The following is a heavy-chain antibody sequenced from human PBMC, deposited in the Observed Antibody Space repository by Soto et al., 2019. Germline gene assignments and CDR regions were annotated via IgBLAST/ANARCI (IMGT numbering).Heavy chain of an antibody. Sequence: QVQLQESGPGLVKPSGTLSLTCAVSGGSISSSNWWSWVRQPPGKGLEWIGEISHSGSTNYNPSRKSRVTISVDKSKNQFSLKLSSVTAADAAVYYWARGAEDSSSWYGAAFWFDPWGQGTLVTVSS. CDR3: ARGAEDSSSWYGAAFWFDP. CDR2: ISHSGST. CDR1: GGSISSSNW. D-gene: IGHD6-13*01. V-gene: IGHV4-4*02. J-gene: IGHJ5*02.